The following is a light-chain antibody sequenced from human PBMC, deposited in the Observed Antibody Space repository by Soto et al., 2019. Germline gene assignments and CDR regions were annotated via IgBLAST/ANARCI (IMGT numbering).Light chain of an antibody. V-gene: IGLV1-47*02. CDR1: SSNIGSNY. CDR3: VAWDDSLSGGV. CDR2: SNN. Sequence: QSVLTQPPSTSGTPGQRVTISCSGSSSNIGSNYVYWYQQLPGTAPKLLIYSNNQRPSGVPDRFSGSKSDTSASLAISGLRSEDEADYYCVAWDDSLSGGVFGGGTKLTVL. J-gene: IGLJ3*02.